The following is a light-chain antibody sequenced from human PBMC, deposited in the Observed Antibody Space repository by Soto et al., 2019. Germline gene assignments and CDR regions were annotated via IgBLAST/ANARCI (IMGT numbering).Light chain of an antibody. V-gene: IGLV1-51*01. Sequence: QSVLTQPPSVSAAPGQTVTISCSGSGSNIGNNFVSWYQQLPGAAPKLLIYDSDKRPSPISARFSGSKSGTSATLGITGLQTGDEADYYCATWDTILSAAVFGGGTKLTVL. J-gene: IGLJ3*02. CDR1: GSNIGNNF. CDR2: DSD. CDR3: ATWDTILSAAV.